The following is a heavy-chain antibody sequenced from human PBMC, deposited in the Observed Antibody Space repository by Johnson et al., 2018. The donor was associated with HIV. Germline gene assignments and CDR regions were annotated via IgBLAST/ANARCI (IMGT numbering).Heavy chain of an antibody. Sequence: MMLVESGGVVVQPGGSLRFSCAASGFSFDDDAMHWVRQPPGKGLEWVSAISGSGGSTYYADSVKGRFTISRDNSKNTLYLQMNSLRAEDTAVYYCARDHRAYCGGDCYSDAFDIWGQGTMVTVSS. CDR3: ARDHRAYCGGDCYSDAFDI. J-gene: IGHJ3*02. D-gene: IGHD2-21*02. CDR1: GFSFDDDA. V-gene: IGHV3-23*04. CDR2: ISGSGGST.